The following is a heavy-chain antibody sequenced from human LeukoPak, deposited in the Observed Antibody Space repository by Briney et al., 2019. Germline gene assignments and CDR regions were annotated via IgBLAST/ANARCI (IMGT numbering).Heavy chain of an antibody. V-gene: IGHV1-18*01. CDR1: VYTFFSYD. Sequence: ASLKVSCKASVYTFFSYDISWVRQAPGQGLEWMGWISAYNGNTNYAQKLQGRVTMTTDTSTSTAYMELRSLRSDDTAVYYCARDSGSKAFDIWGQGTMVTVSS. D-gene: IGHD1-26*01. CDR3: ARDSGSKAFDI. CDR2: ISAYNGNT. J-gene: IGHJ3*02.